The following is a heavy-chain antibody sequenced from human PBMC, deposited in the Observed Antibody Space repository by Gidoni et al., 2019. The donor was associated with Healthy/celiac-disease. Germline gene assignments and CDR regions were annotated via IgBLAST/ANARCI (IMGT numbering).Heavy chain of an antibody. CDR3: ARDPNGDYRDDAFDI. Sequence: QVQLVQSGAEVKQPGASVKVSCKASGYTFTSYDINWVRQATGPGLEWMGWMNPNSGNTGSAQKFQGRVTMTRNTSISTAYMELSSLRSEDTAVYYCARDPNGDYRDDAFDIWGQGTMVTVSS. V-gene: IGHV1-8*01. CDR2: MNPNSGNT. D-gene: IGHD4-17*01. CDR1: GYTFTSYD. J-gene: IGHJ3*02.